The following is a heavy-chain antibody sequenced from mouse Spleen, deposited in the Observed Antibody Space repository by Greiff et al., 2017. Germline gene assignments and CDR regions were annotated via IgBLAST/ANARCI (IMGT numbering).Heavy chain of an antibody. J-gene: IGHJ3*01. CDR3: ARLSYYGNYAWFAY. V-gene: IGHV1-64*01. CDR1: GYTFTSYW. CDR2: IHPNSGST. Sequence: QVQLQQSGAELVKPGASVKLSCKASGYTFTSYWMHWVKQRPGQGLEWIGMIHPNSGSTNYNEKFKSKATLTVDKSSSTAYMQLSSLTSEDSAVYYCARLSYYGNYAWFAYWGQGTLVTVSA. D-gene: IGHD2-10*01.